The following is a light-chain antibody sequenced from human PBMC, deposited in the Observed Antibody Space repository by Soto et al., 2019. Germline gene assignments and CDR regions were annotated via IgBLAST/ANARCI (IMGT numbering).Light chain of an antibody. V-gene: IGLV1-44*01. Sequence: QPVLTQPPSASGTPGQRVTMSCSGSSSNIVSYSVSWYLHLPGTAPKLLIYSDNQRPSGVPDRFSGSKSGTSASLAISGLQSEDEADYYCASWDDSLNGPVFGGGTKPTVL. CDR1: SSNIVSYS. CDR2: SDN. CDR3: ASWDDSLNGPV. J-gene: IGLJ3*02.